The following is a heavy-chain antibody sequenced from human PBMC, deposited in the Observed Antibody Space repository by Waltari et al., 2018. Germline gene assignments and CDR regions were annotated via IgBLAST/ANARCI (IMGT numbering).Heavy chain of an antibody. CDR3: AKELRGYYLES. Sequence: QVQLVESGGGVVQPGGSLRVSCAASGFTFSSYAMHWVRQAPGKGLEWVALISYDGSSQYYADSVKGRFTISRDSSKDTLDLQMNGLRGDDTAVYYCAKELRGYYLESWGLGTLVTVST. CDR1: GFTFSSYA. V-gene: IGHV3-30*02. J-gene: IGHJ4*02. CDR2: ISYDGSSQ.